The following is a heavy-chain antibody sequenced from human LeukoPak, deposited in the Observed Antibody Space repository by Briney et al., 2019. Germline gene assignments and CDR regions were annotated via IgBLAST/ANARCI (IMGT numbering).Heavy chain of an antibody. Sequence: SETLSLTCTVSGVSISSYYWSWIRQSPGKGLEWIGYIFYSGSTNYNPSLKSRVTISVDTSKNQFSPKLTSVTAADTAVYYCARSRAYDYHSDNWGQGTLVTVSS. J-gene: IGHJ4*02. V-gene: IGHV4-59*01. CDR1: GVSISSYY. CDR2: IFYSGST. CDR3: ARSRAYDYHSDN. D-gene: IGHD5-12*01.